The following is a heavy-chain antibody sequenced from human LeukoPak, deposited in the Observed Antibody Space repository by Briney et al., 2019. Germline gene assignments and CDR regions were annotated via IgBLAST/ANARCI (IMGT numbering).Heavy chain of an antibody. CDR3: AKSRHQLRSFDY. V-gene: IGHV1-46*01. J-gene: IGHJ4*02. CDR2: IKPSGGST. CDR1: GYTFTSYY. Sequence: GASVKVSCKASGYTFTSYYMHWVRQAPGQGLEWMGIIKPSGGSTSYAQKFQGRVTMTRDTSTSTVYMELSSLRSEDTAVYYCAKSRHQLRSFDYWGQGTLVTVSS. D-gene: IGHD2-2*01.